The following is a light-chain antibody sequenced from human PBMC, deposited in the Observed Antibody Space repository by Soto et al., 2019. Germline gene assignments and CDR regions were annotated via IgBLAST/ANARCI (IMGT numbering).Light chain of an antibody. CDR3: QQYGNSRWT. J-gene: IGKJ1*01. V-gene: IGKV3-20*01. CDR2: GTS. Sequence: EIVLTQSPDTLSLSPGERATLSCRASQSVISSYLAWYQQTPGQAPRLLIYGTSNRATGIPDRFSGSGSGTDFTLTISRLEPDDFAVYYCQQYGNSRWTFGPRTKVEIK. CDR1: QSVISSY.